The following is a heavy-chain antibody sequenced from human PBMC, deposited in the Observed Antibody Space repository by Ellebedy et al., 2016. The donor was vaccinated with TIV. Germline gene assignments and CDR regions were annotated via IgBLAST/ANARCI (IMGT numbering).Heavy chain of an antibody. CDR2: INHSGST. J-gene: IGHJ3*02. D-gene: IGHD6-19*01. Sequence: SETLSLXXTVSGGSISSSSYYWSWIRQPLGKGLEWIGEINHSGSTNYNPSLKSRVTISVDTSKNQFSLKLSSVTAADTAVYYCARHVTYSEWLVRGDAFDIWGQGTMVTVSS. CDR3: ARHVTYSEWLVRGDAFDI. CDR1: GGSISSSSYY. V-gene: IGHV4-39*01.